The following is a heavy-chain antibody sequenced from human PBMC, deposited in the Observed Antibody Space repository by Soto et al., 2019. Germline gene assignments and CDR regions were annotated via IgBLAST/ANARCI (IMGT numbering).Heavy chain of an antibody. CDR2: ISSSGSTI. J-gene: IGHJ4*02. D-gene: IGHD3-3*01. CDR1: GFTFSSYE. Sequence: EVQLVESGGGLVQPGGSLRLSCAASGFTFSSYEMNWVRQAPGKGLEWVSYISSSGSTIYYADSVKGRFTISRDNAKNSLYLQMNSLRAEDTAVYYCATSWRHRFVYWGQGTLVTVSS. V-gene: IGHV3-48*03. CDR3: ATSWRHRFVY.